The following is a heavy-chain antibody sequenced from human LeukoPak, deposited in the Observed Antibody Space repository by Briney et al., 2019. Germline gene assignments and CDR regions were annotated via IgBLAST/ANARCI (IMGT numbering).Heavy chain of an antibody. V-gene: IGHV3-9*01. D-gene: IGHD3-10*01. J-gene: IGHJ4*02. CDR3: AKAAITMVRGVYYFDY. CDR2: ISWNSGSI. CDR1: GFTFDDYA. Sequence: GGSLRLSCAASGFTFDDYAMHWVRQAPGKGLEWVSGISWNSGSIGYADSVKGRFTISRDNDKNSLYLQMNSLRAEDTALYYCAKAAITMVRGVYYFDYWGQGTLVTVSS.